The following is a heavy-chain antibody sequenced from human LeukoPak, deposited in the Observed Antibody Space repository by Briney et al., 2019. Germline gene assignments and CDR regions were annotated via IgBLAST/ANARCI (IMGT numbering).Heavy chain of an antibody. CDR3: AREDSGYDYAY. CDR2: ISSSSSYI. V-gene: IGHV3-21*01. J-gene: IGHJ4*02. Sequence: GGSLRLSCAASGFTFSSYSMNWVRQAPGKGLEWVSSISSSSSYIYYADSVKGRFTISRDNAKNSLYLQMNSLRAEDTAVYYCAREDSGYDYAYWGQGTLVTVSS. D-gene: IGHD5-12*01. CDR1: GFTFSSYS.